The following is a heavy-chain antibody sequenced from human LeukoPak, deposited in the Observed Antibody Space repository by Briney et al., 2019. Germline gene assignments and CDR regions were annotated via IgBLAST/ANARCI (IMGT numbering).Heavy chain of an antibody. CDR1: GGSISSYY. CDR2: IYYSGST. Sequence: SETLSLTCTVSGGSISSYYWSWIRQPPGKGLERIGYIYYSGSTNYSPSLKSRVTISVDTSKNQFSLKLSSATAADTAVYYCARGGASRYYYYYMDVWGKGTTVTVSS. V-gene: IGHV4-59*01. CDR3: ARGGASRYYYYYMDV. D-gene: IGHD1-26*01. J-gene: IGHJ6*03.